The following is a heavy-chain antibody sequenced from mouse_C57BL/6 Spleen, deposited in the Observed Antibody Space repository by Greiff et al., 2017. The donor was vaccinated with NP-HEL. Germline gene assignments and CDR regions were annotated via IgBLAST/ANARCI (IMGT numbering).Heavy chain of an antibody. CDR3: APGGGYAMDY. Sequence: EVTLVESGGGLVKPGGSLKLSYAASGFTFSDYGMHWVRQAPEKGLEWVAYISSGSSTIYYADTGKGRFTISRDNAKNTLFRQMTSLRSEDTAMYYCAPGGGYAMDYWGQGTSVTVSS. J-gene: IGHJ4*01. CDR1: GFTFSDYG. V-gene: IGHV5-17*01. CDR2: ISSGSSTI.